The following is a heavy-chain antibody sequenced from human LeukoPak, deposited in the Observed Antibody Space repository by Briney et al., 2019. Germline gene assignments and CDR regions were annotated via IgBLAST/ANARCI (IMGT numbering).Heavy chain of an antibody. CDR1: GFTFSTYS. CDR3: ARDALAGQWSPPAL. J-gene: IGHJ4*02. V-gene: IGHV3-21*01. CDR2: ISSNNRYI. D-gene: IGHD6-19*01. Sequence: PGGSLRLSCAASGFTFSTYSMNWVRQAPGKGREWVSSISSNNRYIYYADSVKGRFTISRDNAKNSLYLQMNSLRAEDTAVYYCARDALAGQWSPPALWGQGALVTVSS.